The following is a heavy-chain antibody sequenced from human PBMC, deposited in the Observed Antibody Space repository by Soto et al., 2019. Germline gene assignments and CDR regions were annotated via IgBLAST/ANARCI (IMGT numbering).Heavy chain of an antibody. V-gene: IGHV3-48*01. CDR1: GSMFRSYA. CDR2: ISSTDAI. J-gene: IGHJ4*02. CDR3: ARDDRWAFDY. Sequence: GGSLRLSCAASGSMFRSYALNWVRQAPWKGLEWLSYISSTDAIYYADSVKGRFTISRDNAKNLLFLQMNSLRVEDTAVYYCARDDRWAFDYWGPGTLVTVSS. D-gene: IGHD1-26*01.